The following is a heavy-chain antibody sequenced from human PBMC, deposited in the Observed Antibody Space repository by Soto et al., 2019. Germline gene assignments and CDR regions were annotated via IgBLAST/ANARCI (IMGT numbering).Heavy chain of an antibody. V-gene: IGHV3-33*01. Sequence: SLRLSGAASGFTFRIYGMHWVRQAPGKGLEWVAVIWYDGSNKCYADSVKGRFTIPRDNSKNTLYLQMNSLRAEDTAVYYCARDPSYYYYSSGSRAAFYIWGQGTMVTVSS. CDR3: ARDPSYYYYSSGSRAAFYI. D-gene: IGHD3-22*01. CDR1: GFTFRIYG. CDR2: IWYDGSNK. J-gene: IGHJ3*02.